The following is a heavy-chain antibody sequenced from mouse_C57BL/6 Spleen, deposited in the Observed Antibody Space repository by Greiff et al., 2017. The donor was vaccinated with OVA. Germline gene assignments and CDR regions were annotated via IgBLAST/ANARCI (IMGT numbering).Heavy chain of an antibody. CDR3: ARWQTAQATFDY. CDR1: GYSFTGYY. D-gene: IGHD3-2*02. CDR2: INPSTGGT. J-gene: IGHJ2*01. V-gene: IGHV1-42*01. Sequence: VQLQQSGPELVKPGASVKISCKASGYSFTGYYMNWVKQSPEKSLEWIGEINPSTGGTTYNQKFKAKATLTVDKSSSTAYMQLKSLTSEDSAVYYCARWQTAQATFDYWGQGTTLTVSS.